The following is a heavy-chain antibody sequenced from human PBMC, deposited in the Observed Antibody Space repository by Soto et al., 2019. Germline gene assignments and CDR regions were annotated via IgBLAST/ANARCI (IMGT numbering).Heavy chain of an antibody. CDR3: AKAKNDYNWDNRPPFDY. CDR1: GFTLRDYA. J-gene: IGHJ4*02. V-gene: IGHV3-23*01. D-gene: IGHD1-20*01. Sequence: GGSLRLSCQASGFTLRDYAMTWVRQSPGKGLEGVSLISANDVGTDSAESVKTRFTISTAQSPNTVYLHMDSLPADDTAIYYCAKAKNDYNWDNRPPFDYWGQGTLVTVSS. CDR2: ISANDVGT.